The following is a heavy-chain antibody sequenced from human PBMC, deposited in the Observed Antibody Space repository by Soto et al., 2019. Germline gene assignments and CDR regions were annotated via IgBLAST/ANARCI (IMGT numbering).Heavy chain of an antibody. D-gene: IGHD3-22*01. CDR2: IIPLFGTA. Sequence: GASVNVSCKASRGTFSKYAIDWVRQAPGQGLEWMGGIIPLFGTAKYAQKFQGRVTITADEATSTAYMELSSLRSEDTAVYYCARQFDYDTSGYYHGHWGQGPLVTVS. V-gene: IGHV1-69*13. J-gene: IGHJ4*02. CDR1: RGTFSKYA. CDR3: ARQFDYDTSGYYHGH.